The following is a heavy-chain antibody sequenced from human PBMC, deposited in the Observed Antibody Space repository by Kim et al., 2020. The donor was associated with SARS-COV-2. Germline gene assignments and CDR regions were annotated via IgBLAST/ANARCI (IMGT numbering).Heavy chain of an antibody. CDR2: INHSGST. CDR1: GGSFSGYY. D-gene: IGHD5-18*01. J-gene: IGHJ4*02. V-gene: IGHV4-34*01. Sequence: SETLSLTCAVYGGSFSGYYWSWIRQPPGKGLEWIGEINHSGSTNYNPSLKSRVTISVDTSKNQFSLKLSSVTAADTAVYYCARGGYSYGYSPAAGTIDYWGQGTLVTVSS. CDR3: ARGGYSYGYSPAAGTIDY.